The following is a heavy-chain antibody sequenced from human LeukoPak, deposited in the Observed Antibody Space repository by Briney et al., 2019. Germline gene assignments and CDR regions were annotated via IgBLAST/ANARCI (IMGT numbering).Heavy chain of an antibody. CDR3: ARVIAVAGGDY. Sequence: GRSLRLSCAASGFTFDDYAMHWVRQAPGKGLEWVSGISWNSGSIGYADSVKGRFTISRDNAKNSLYLQMNSLRAEDTAVYYCARVIAVAGGDYWGQGTLVTVSS. D-gene: IGHD6-19*01. V-gene: IGHV3-9*01. CDR2: ISWNSGSI. CDR1: GFTFDDYA. J-gene: IGHJ4*02.